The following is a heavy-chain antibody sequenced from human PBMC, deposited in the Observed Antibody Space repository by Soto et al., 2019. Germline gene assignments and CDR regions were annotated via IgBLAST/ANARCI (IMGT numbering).Heavy chain of an antibody. V-gene: IGHV3-33*01. Sequence: GGSLRLSCAASGFTFSSYGMHWVRQAPGKGLEWVAVIWYDGSNKYYADSVKGRFTISRDNSKNTLYLQMNSLRAEDTAVYYCARGPRGPEGFDYWGQGTLVTVSS. J-gene: IGHJ4*02. CDR1: GFTFSSYG. CDR3: ARGPRGPEGFDY. CDR2: IWYDGSNK.